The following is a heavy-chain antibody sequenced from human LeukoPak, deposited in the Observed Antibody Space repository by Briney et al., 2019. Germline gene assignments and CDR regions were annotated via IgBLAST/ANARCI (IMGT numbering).Heavy chain of an antibody. CDR1: GFTFSSYD. J-gene: IGHJ3*02. CDR3: ARDGRGDSSDAFDI. Sequence: GGSLRLSCAASGFTFSSYDMHWVRQAPGKGLEWVSAIGTAGDTYYPGSVKGRFTISRENAKNSLYLQMNSLRAGDTAVYYCARDGRGDSSDAFDIWGQGTMVTVSS. D-gene: IGHD3-22*01. CDR2: IGTAGDT. V-gene: IGHV3-13*01.